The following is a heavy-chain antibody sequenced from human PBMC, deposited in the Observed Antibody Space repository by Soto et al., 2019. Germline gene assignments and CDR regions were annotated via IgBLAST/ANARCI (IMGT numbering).Heavy chain of an antibody. J-gene: IGHJ4*02. CDR2: ISSNGGST. CDR1: GFTFSSYA. Sequence: GGSLRLSCSASGFTFSSYAMHWVRQAPGKGLEYVSAISSNGGSTYYADSVKGRFTISRDNSKNTLYLQMSSLRAEDTAGYYCVKVGESGSSGSFYYFDYWGQGTLVTVSS. V-gene: IGHV3-64D*06. D-gene: IGHD1-26*01. CDR3: VKVGESGSSGSFYYFDY.